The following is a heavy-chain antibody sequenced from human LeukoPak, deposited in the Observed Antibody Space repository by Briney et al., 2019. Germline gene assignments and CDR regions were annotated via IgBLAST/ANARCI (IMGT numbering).Heavy chain of an antibody. Sequence: KSSETLSLTCTVSGGSISSYYWSWIRQPAGKGLEWIGRIYTSGSTNYNPSLKSRVTMSVDTSKNQFSLKLSSVTAADTAVYYCARGSTGDIVVVPPSPYFDYWGQGTLVTVSS. CDR2: IYTSGST. D-gene: IGHD2-2*01. J-gene: IGHJ4*02. CDR1: GGSISSYY. CDR3: ARGSTGDIVVVPPSPYFDY. V-gene: IGHV4-4*07.